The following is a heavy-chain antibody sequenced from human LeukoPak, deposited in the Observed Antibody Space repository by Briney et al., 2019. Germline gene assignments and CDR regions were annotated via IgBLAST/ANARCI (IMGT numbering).Heavy chain of an antibody. Sequence: GGSLRLSCAASGFTFSNAWMNWVRQAPGKGLEWVGRIKSKTDGGTTDYAAPVKGRFTISRDDSKNTLYLQMNSLETEDTAVYYCTTGIYDSSAVTSYWGQGTLVTVSS. V-gene: IGHV3-15*07. CDR3: TTGIYDSSAVTSY. CDR1: GFTFSNAW. D-gene: IGHD3-22*01. CDR2: IKSKTDGGTT. J-gene: IGHJ4*02.